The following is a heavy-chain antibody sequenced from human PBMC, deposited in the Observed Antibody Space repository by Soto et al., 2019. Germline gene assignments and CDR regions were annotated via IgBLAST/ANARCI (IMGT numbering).Heavy chain of an antibody. J-gene: IGHJ5*02. Sequence: QVQLVESGGGVVQPGRSLRLSCAASGFTFNSYGIHWVRQAPGKALEWVAVISYDGNNIYYGDSVQGRFTISRDNSKNTIYLQMISLRAEDTAVYYCAKDVGYCTNGVCLYNWFDPWGQGTLVTVSS. CDR2: ISYDGNNI. CDR3: AKDVGYCTNGVCLYNWFDP. V-gene: IGHV3-30*18. D-gene: IGHD2-8*01. CDR1: GFTFNSYG.